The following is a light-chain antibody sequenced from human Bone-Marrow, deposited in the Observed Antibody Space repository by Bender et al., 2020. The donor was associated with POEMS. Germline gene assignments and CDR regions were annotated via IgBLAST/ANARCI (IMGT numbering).Light chain of an antibody. J-gene: IGLJ3*02. CDR3: QSYDNSLGGWV. V-gene: IGLV1-40*01. CDR1: SSNTGSGYD. Sequence: QSVLTQPPSVSGAPGQRVTISCTGSSSNTGSGYDINWYQHLPGTAPKLMIYEVSNRPSGVPDRFAGSKSGTSASLAITGLQAEDEGDYYCQSYDNSLGGWVFGGGTKLTVL. CDR2: EVS.